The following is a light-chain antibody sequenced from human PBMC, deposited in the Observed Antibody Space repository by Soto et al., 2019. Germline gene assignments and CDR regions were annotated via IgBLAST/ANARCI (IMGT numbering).Light chain of an antibody. CDR1: SSDIGGYNS. CDR2: DVS. Sequence: QSALTQPPSASGSPGQSVTISCTGTSSDIGGYNSVSWYQHHPAKAPKLIIYDVSKRPSGVPDRFSGSKSGNTASLTVSGLQAEDEADYYCSSYAATNKVTFGGGTKRTVL. V-gene: IGLV2-8*01. J-gene: IGLJ2*01. CDR3: SSYAATNKVT.